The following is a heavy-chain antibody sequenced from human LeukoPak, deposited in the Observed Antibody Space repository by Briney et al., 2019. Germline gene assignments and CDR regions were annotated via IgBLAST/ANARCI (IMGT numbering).Heavy chain of an antibody. V-gene: IGHV3-23*01. CDR1: GFTFSSYA. CDR3: AKGRGGIVATILDY. J-gene: IGHJ4*02. CDR2: ISGSSGST. Sequence: GGSLRLSCAASGFTFSSYAMSWVRQAPGKGLECVSAISGSSGSTYYADSVKGRFTISRDNSKNTLYLQMNSLRAEDTAVYYCAKGRGGIVATILDYWGQGTLVTVSS. D-gene: IGHD5-12*01.